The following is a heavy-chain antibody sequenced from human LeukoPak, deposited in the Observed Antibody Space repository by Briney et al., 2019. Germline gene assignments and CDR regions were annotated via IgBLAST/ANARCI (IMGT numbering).Heavy chain of an antibody. D-gene: IGHD3-22*01. J-gene: IGHJ4*02. CDR3: ARDAAIYDNSAYYYLW. CDR1: GGTFSRYA. Sequence: ASVKVSCKASGGTFSRYAISWVRQATGQGLEWMGGIIPIFGTANYAQKFQGRVTITADESSSTAYMELSSLRSEDTAVYYCARDAAIYDNSAYYYLWWGQGTLVTVSS. V-gene: IGHV1-69*01. CDR2: IIPIFGTA.